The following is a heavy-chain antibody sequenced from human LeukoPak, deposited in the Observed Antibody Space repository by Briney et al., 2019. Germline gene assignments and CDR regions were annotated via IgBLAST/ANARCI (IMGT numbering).Heavy chain of an antibody. Sequence: SETLALTCTVSGGSISGYYCGWIRQTPGKGLEWIGQISYSGLTKYNPALKSRVTISVDTSKNQISVNLNSVTAADTAFYYCARHRAIAGPFDHWGPGTQVTVSS. D-gene: IGHD2/OR15-2a*01. CDR2: ISYSGLT. CDR3: ARHRAIAGPFDH. CDR1: GGSISGYY. V-gene: IGHV4-59*08. J-gene: IGHJ4*02.